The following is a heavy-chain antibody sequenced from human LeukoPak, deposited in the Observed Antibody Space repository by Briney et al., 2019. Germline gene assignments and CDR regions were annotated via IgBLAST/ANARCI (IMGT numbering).Heavy chain of an antibody. V-gene: IGHV3-7*05. CDR3: ATYDQKLAFDT. CDR2: IKEDGTEK. J-gene: IGHJ4*02. CDR1: GFXFSSYW. Sequence: PGGSLRLSCETSGFXFSSYWITWVRQAPGKGLEWVANIKEDGTEKYYVDSVKGRFTISRDNARNSLYLQMNSLRAEDTAVYYCATYDQKLAFDTWGQGTLVTVSS. D-gene: IGHD5-12*01.